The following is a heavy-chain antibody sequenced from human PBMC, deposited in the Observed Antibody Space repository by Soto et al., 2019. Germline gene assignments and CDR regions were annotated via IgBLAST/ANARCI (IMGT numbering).Heavy chain of an antibody. D-gene: IGHD3-10*01. Sequence: GGSLRLSCVASGFAFSAYSMNWVRQAPGKGLEWLSYISGDRAYIYYADSVRGRFTISRDNAENSLYLQMDNLRDEDTALYYCARDFLSGKPWGQGTLVTVSS. J-gene: IGHJ5*02. CDR1: GFAFSAYS. CDR3: ARDFLSGKP. CDR2: ISGDRAYI. V-gene: IGHV3-48*02.